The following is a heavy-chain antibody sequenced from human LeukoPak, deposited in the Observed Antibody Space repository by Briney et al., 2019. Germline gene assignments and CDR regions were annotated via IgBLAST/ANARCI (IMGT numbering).Heavy chain of an antibody. Sequence: ASVKVSCKVSGYTLTEISMHWVRQAPGKGLEWMRGFDPEEGETIYAQKFQGRVTMTEDTSTDTAYMELSSLRSEDTAVFYCVSDPITMIRGVIIEGFDPWGQGTLVTVSS. J-gene: IGHJ5*02. CDR1: GYTLTEIS. CDR3: VSDPITMIRGVIIEGFDP. CDR2: FDPEEGET. D-gene: IGHD3-10*01. V-gene: IGHV1-24*01.